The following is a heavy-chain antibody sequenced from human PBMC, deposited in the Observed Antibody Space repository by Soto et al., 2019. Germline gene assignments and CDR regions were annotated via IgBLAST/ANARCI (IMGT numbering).Heavy chain of an antibody. J-gene: IGHJ3*02. CDR1: GFSLSSYI. D-gene: IGHD3-22*01. V-gene: IGHV3-48*02. Sequence: GSLRLSCAASGFSLSSYIMNWVRQAPGKGLEWVSYISRSSRTIYYADSVKGRFTISRDNAKKSLYLQMNSLRDEDTSVYYCARESYYYDSSAFDIWGQGTMVTVSS. CDR3: ARESYYYDSSAFDI. CDR2: ISRSSRTI.